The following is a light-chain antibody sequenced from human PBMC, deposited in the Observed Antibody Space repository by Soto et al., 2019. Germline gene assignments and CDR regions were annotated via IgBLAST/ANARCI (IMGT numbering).Light chain of an antibody. CDR2: EVN. CDR1: ISDVGGYNY. V-gene: IGLV2-8*01. CDR3: SSYAGSDNVA. J-gene: IGLJ2*01. Sequence: QSALTQPPSASGSPGQSVTISCTGTISDVGGYNYVSWYQHHPGKAPKLMIYEVNKRPSGVPDRFSGSKSGNTASLTVSGLQAEDEAEYHCSSYAGSDNVAFGGGTKLTVL.